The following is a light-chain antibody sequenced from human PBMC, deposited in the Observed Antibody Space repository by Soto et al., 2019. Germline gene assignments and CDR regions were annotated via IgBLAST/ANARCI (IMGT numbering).Light chain of an antibody. CDR2: DAS. CDR1: QDISNY. J-gene: IGKJ4*01. Sequence: DLQMTQSPSSQSASVGDRVTITCQASQDISNYLNWYQQKPGEAPKLLIYDASNLETGVPSRFSGSGSGTDFTFTISSLQPEDIATYYCQQYDNLSVTFGGGTKVEIK. CDR3: QQYDNLSVT. V-gene: IGKV1-33*01.